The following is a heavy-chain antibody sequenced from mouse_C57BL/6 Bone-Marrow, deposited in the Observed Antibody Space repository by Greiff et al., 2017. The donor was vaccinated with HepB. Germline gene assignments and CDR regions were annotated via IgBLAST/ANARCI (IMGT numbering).Heavy chain of an antibody. D-gene: IGHD2-5*01. Sequence: LVESGGGLVQPGGSLKLSCAASGFTFSDYYMYWVRQTPEKRLEWVAYISNGGGSTYYPDTVKGRFTISRDNAKNTLYLQMSRLKSEDTAMYYCARRDSNFPWFAYWGQGTLVTVSA. V-gene: IGHV5-12*01. CDR2: ISNGGGST. CDR3: ARRDSNFPWFAY. J-gene: IGHJ3*01. CDR1: GFTFSDYY.